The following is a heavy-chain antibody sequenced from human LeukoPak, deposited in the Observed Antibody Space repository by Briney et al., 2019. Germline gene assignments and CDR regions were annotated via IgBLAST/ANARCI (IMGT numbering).Heavy chain of an antibody. CDR3: ARVTGVAATTNNWFDP. V-gene: IGHV1-69*02. CDR1: GGTFSSYT. Sequence: SVKVSCKASGGTFSSYTISWVRQAPGQGLEWMGRIIPILGIANYAQKFQGRVTITADKSTSTAYMELSSLRSEDTAVYYCARVTGVAATTNNWFDPWGQGTLVTVSS. D-gene: IGHD2-15*01. J-gene: IGHJ5*02. CDR2: IIPILGIA.